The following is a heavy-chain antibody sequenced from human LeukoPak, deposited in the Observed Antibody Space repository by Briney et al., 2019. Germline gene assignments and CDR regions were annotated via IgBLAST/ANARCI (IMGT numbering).Heavy chain of an antibody. D-gene: IGHD6-13*01. J-gene: IGHJ3*02. CDR2: IYTSGST. CDR1: GGSISSSDYY. CDR3: ARVLAAAGSGYDAFDI. V-gene: IGHV4-39*07. Sequence: PSETLSLTCTVSGGSISSSDYYWGWLRQPPGKGLEWIGRIYTSGSTNYNPSLKSRVTISVDTSKNQFSLKLSSVTAADTAVYYCARVLAAAGSGYDAFDIWGQGTMVTVSS.